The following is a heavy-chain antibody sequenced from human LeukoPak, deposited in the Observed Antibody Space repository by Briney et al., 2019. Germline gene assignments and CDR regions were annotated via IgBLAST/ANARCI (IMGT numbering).Heavy chain of an antibody. CDR1: GFTFSSYA. CDR3: AREGGYDSGRYYFDY. J-gene: IGHJ4*02. V-gene: IGHV3-30-3*01. D-gene: IGHD3-3*01. CDR2: ISYDGSNK. Sequence: GGSLRLSCAASGFTFSSYAMHWVRQAPGKGLEWVAVISYDGSNKYYADPVKGRFTISRDNSKNTLYLQMNSLRAEDTAVYYCAREGGYDSGRYYFDYWGQGTLVTVSS.